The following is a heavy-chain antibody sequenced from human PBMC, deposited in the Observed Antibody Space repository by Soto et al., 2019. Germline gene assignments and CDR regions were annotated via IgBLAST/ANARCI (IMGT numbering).Heavy chain of an antibody. CDR2: IYTSGST. Sequence: SETRSLACCVCGGAISIYYWKWIRERTGKALEWIGRIYTSGSTNYNPSLKSRVTVSVDTSKNQLSLKLSSVTAADTAVYFCAGHQGSGYSGTDVLPQRPTLPVSS. CDR3: AGHQGSGYSGTDV. D-gene: IGHD2-2*01. CDR1: GGAISIYY. V-gene: IGHV4-4*07. J-gene: IGHJ6*02.